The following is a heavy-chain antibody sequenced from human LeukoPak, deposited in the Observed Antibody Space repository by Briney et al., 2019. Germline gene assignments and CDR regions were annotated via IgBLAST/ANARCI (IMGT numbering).Heavy chain of an antibody. CDR3: ARDYFSGYSYGYYYYYYMDV. V-gene: IGHV3-7*01. D-gene: IGHD5-18*01. Sequence: PGGSLRLSCAASGFTFSSYWMSWVRQAPGKGLEWVANIKQDGSEKYYVDSVKGRFTISRDNAKNSLYLQMNSLRAEDTAVYYCARDYFSGYSYGYYYYYYMDVWGKGTTVTISS. CDR2: IKQDGSEK. J-gene: IGHJ6*03. CDR1: GFTFSSYW.